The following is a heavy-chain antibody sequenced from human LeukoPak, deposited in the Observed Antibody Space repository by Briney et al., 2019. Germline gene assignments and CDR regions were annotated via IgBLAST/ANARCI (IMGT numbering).Heavy chain of an antibody. CDR3: AKDRRVRWQLAYHFDY. CDR2: ISGSGGST. Sequence: GGSLRLSCAASGFPFSSYAMRGVREAPGRGLERVSAISGSGGSTYYADSVKGRFTISRDNSKNKLYLQMNSLRAEDTAGDYCAKDRRVRWQLAYHFDYWGQGTLVTVSS. V-gene: IGHV3-23*01. D-gene: IGHD2-15*01. J-gene: IGHJ4*02. CDR1: GFPFSSYA.